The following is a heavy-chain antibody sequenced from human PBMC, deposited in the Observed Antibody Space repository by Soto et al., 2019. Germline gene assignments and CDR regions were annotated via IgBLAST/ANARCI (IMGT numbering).Heavy chain of an antibody. CDR2: ISYDGSNK. V-gene: IGHV3-30*18. Sequence: GGSLRLSCAASGFTFSSYGMHWVRQAPGKGLEWVAVISYDGSNKYYADSVKGRFTISRDNSKNTLYLQMNSLRAEDTAVYYCAKDLETRSSGSYSYYYGMDVWGQGTTVTVSS. J-gene: IGHJ6*02. CDR1: GFTFSSYG. CDR3: AKDLETRSSGSYSYYYGMDV. D-gene: IGHD1-26*01.